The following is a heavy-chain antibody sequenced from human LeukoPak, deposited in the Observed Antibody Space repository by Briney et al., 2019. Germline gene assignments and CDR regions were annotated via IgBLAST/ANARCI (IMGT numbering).Heavy chain of an antibody. V-gene: IGHV3-74*01. J-gene: IGHJ6*02. Sequence: GGSLRLSCAASGFTFSSYEMNWVRQAPGKGLVWVSRINSDGSSTSYADSVKGRFTISRDNAKNTLYLQMNSLRAEDTAVYYCATLGILGGSFYIMDVWGQGTTVTVSS. D-gene: IGHD2-15*01. CDR3: ATLGILGGSFYIMDV. CDR1: GFTFSSYE. CDR2: INSDGSST.